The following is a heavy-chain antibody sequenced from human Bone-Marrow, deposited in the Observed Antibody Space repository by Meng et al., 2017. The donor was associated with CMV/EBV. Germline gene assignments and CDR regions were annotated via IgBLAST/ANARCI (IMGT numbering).Heavy chain of an antibody. CDR2: IYYSGST. J-gene: IGHJ6*02. CDR3: GWTGTANYYYYGMDV. CDR1: GGSVSSGSYY. V-gene: IGHV4-61*01. D-gene: IGHD2-21*02. Sequence: SQTLSLPCTVSGGSVSSGSYYCSWIRQPPGKGLEWIGYIYYSGSTNYNPSLKSRVTISVDTSKNQFSLKLSSVTAADTAVYYCGWTGTANYYYYGMDVWGQGTTVTVSS.